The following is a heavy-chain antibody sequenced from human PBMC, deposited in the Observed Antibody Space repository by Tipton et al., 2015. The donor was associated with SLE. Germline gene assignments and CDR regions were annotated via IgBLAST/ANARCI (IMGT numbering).Heavy chain of an antibody. J-gene: IGHJ3*02. CDR2: ISGYTGNI. CDR1: GYTFTHYG. Sequence: QSGPEVKKPGASVEVSCKASGYTFTHYGITWVRQAPGQGLEWMGWISGYTGNINYANKFQGRVTLTADTSTSTVYMDLTSLRSDDTAVYYCAREGWPYAFDIWGQGTMVTVSS. V-gene: IGHV1-18*01. D-gene: IGHD6-19*01. CDR3: AREGWPYAFDI.